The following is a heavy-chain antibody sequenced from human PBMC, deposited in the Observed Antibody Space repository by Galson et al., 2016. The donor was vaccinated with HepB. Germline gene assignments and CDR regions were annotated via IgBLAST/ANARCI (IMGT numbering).Heavy chain of an antibody. Sequence: QSGAEVTKPGESLEISCKGSGYSFTSYWIAWVRQMPGKGLEWMGIIYPGDSDTRYSPSFQGQVTISVDKSISTAYLQWGSLKASDTAMYFCARRRDTASPARYFDYWAQGTLVTVAS. CDR1: GYSFTSYW. D-gene: IGHD5-18*01. V-gene: IGHV5-51*01. CDR2: IYPGDSDT. CDR3: ARRRDTASPARYFDY. J-gene: IGHJ4*02.